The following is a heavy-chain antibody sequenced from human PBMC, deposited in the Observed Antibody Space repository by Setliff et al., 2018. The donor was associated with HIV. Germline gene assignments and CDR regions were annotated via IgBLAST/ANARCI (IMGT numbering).Heavy chain of an antibody. CDR2: IIPILGIA. D-gene: IGHD3-22*01. V-gene: IGHV1-69*10. J-gene: IGHJ4*02. CDR3: ARDQYYDSSSYWNPNSYYFDY. Sequence: SVKVSCKASGGTFSSYAISWVRQAPGQGLEWMGGIIPILGIANYAQKFQGRVTITADKSTSTAYMEMSSLRSEDTAVYFCARDQYYDSSSYWNPNSYYFDYWGQGTLVTVSS. CDR1: GGTFSSYA.